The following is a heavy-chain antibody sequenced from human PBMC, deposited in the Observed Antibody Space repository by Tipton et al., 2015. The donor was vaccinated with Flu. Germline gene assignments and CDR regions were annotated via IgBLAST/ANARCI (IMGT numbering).Heavy chain of an antibody. CDR2: IYSGGST. Sequence: SLRLSCVASGFTVSTNYMNWVRQSPGKGLEWVSVIYSGGSTYYADSVKGRFTISRDNSKNMLYLQMNSLRAEDTAVYYCARDRRYRGYMDYYYGMDVWGQGTTVTVSS. J-gene: IGHJ6*02. V-gene: IGHV3-66*01. CDR1: GFTVSTNY. CDR3: ARDRRYRGYMDYYYGMDV. D-gene: IGHD5-12*01.